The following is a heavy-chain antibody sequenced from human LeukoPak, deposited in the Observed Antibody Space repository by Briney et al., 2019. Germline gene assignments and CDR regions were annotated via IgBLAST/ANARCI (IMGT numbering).Heavy chain of an antibody. CDR1: GGSISSYY. CDR3: VEYYYDSSGYQFDY. CDR2: IYYSGST. D-gene: IGHD3-22*01. J-gene: IGHJ4*02. Sequence: MPSETLSLTCTVSGGSISSYYWSWIRQPPGKGLEWIGYIYYSGSTNYNPSLKSRVTISVDTSKNQFSLKLSSVTAADTAVYYCVEYYYDSSGYQFDYWGQGTLVTVSS. V-gene: IGHV4-59*12.